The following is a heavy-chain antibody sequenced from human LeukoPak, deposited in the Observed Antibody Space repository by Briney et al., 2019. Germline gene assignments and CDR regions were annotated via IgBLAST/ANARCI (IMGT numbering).Heavy chain of an antibody. J-gene: IGHJ5*02. CDR3: ARALYSYDFWSGYFTPTFDP. CDR1: GFAFSSYW. CDR2: INSDGSST. Sequence: PGGSLRLSRASSGFAFSSYWKHWVRQAPGKGLVYVSRINSDGSSTSYADSVKDPFTISRDNVKNTLYLQMNSLRAEDAAVYYCARALYSYDFWSGYFTPTFDPWGQGTLVTVSS. V-gene: IGHV3-74*01. D-gene: IGHD3-3*01.